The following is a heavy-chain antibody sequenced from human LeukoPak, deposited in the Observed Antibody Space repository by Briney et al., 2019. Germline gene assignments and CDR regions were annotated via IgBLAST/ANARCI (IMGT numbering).Heavy chain of an antibody. V-gene: IGHV3-23*01. D-gene: IGHD2-15*01. CDR2: ISDSGGST. Sequence: GGSLRLSCAASRLTFSSSAMSWVRQAPGKGLEWVSTISDSGGSTYYADSVKGRFTISRDNSKNTLYLQVNSLRAEDTAVYYCAKSHSVAQRGYFDHWGQGTLVTVSS. CDR3: AKSHSVAQRGYFDH. CDR1: RLTFSSSA. J-gene: IGHJ4*02.